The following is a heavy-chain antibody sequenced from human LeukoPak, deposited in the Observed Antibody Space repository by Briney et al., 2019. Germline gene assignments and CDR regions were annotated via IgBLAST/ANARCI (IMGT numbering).Heavy chain of an antibody. V-gene: IGHV1-69*04. J-gene: IGHJ4*02. D-gene: IGHD1-20*01. CDR2: IIPILGIA. Sequence: GASVKVSCKASGGTFSSYTISWVRQAPGQGLEWMGRIIPILGIANYAQKFQGRVTITADKSTSTAYMELSSLRSEDMAVYYCARDREVTGTTVGLDYWGQGTLVTVSS. CDR3: ARDREVTGTTVGLDY. CDR1: GGTFSSYT.